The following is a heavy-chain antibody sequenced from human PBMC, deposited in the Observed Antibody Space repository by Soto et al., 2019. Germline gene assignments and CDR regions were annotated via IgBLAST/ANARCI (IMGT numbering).Heavy chain of an antibody. J-gene: IGHJ4*02. Sequence: GGSLRLSCAASGFTFSSYSMNWVRQAPGKGLEWISYISTTSRTIYYADSMKGRFTISRDNAKNSLYLQMNSLRDEYSAVYYCARGLRDGYNCLYFWGQGTLVTVSS. V-gene: IGHV3-48*02. CDR1: GFTFSSYS. CDR2: ISTTSRTI. CDR3: ARGLRDGYNCLYF. D-gene: IGHD5-12*01.